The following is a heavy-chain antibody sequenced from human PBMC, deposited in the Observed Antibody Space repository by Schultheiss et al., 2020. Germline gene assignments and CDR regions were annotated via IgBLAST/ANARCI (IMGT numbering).Heavy chain of an antibody. CDR1: GYSFTSYW. J-gene: IGHJ5*02. V-gene: IGHV5-51*01. CDR3: ARRGEVRGVRGWFDP. CDR2: IYPGDSDT. D-gene: IGHD3-10*01. Sequence: VESLKISCKGSGYSFTSYWIGWVRQMPGKGLEWMGIIYPGDSDTRYSPSFQGQVTISADKSISTAYLQWSSLKASDTAMYYCARRGEVRGVRGWFDPWGQGTLVTVSS.